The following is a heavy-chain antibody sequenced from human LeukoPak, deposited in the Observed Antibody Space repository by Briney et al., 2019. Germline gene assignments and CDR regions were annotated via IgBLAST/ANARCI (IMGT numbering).Heavy chain of an antibody. D-gene: IGHD3-22*01. V-gene: IGHV1-18*01. J-gene: IGHJ4*02. CDR2: ISAYNGNT. CDR1: GYTFTSYG. CDR3: ARVVVYYYDSSGYYLFDY. Sequence: ASVKVSCKASGYTFTSYGISWVRQAPGQGLEWMGWISAYNGNTNYAQKLQGRVTMTTDTSTSTAYMELRSLRSDGTAVYYCARVVVYYYDSSGYYLFDYWGQGTLVTVSS.